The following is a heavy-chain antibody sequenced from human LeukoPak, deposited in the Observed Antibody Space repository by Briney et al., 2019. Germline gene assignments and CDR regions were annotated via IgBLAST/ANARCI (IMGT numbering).Heavy chain of an antibody. CDR2: IKSRTVGGTA. V-gene: IGHV3-15*01. D-gene: IGHD3-22*01. J-gene: IGHJ4*02. Sequence: MSGGSLRLSCAASGFTFNGAWMSWVRQAPGKGLEWVGRIKSRTVGGTADYAAPVNGRFTISRDDSRNTLYLQMNSLKIEDTAVYYCTTVGQSGYYGNNGYYYFDYWGQGALVTVSS. CDR1: GFTFNGAW. CDR3: TTVGQSGYYGNNGYYYFDY.